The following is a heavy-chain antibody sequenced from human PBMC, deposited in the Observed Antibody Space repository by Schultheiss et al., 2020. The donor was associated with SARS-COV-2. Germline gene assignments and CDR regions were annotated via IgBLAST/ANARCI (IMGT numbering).Heavy chain of an antibody. CDR2: ISGSGGST. V-gene: IGHV3-23*01. Sequence: GGSLRLSCAASGFTFSNFAMSWVRQAPGKGLEWVSAISGSGGSTYYADSVKGRFTISRDNSKNTLYLQMNSLRAEDTAVYYCAKWADMTTVVTPGVRAFDIWGQGTMVTVAS. J-gene: IGHJ3*02. CDR3: AKWADMTTVVTPGVRAFDI. CDR1: GFTFSNFA. D-gene: IGHD4-23*01.